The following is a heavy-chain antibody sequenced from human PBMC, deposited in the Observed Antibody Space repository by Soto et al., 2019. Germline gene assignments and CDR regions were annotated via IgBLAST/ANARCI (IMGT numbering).Heavy chain of an antibody. J-gene: IGHJ5*02. CDR1: GFTFNDFF. V-gene: IGHV3-11*01. CDR2: TSNSGNSV. Sequence: QVQLVESGGDLVKPGGSLRLSCAASGFTFNDFFMTWIRQAPGRGPEWVASTSNSGNSVYYADSVKGRFTVSRDNAQNTLTLQMTDLRVDDTAVYYCARNTFNWFDPWGQGTLLTVSS. CDR3: ARNTFNWFDP.